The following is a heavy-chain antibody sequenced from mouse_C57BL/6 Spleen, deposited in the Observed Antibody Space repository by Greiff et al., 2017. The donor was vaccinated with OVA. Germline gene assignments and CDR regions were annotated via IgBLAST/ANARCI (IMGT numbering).Heavy chain of an antibody. D-gene: IGHD2-5*01. Sequence: VQLVESGPGLVQPSQSLSITCTVSGFSLTSYGVHWVRQSPGKGLEWLGVIWSGGSTDYHAAFISRLSISKDNSKSQVFFKMNSLQADDTAIYYCARNFYSNYGYYAMDYWGQGTSVTVSS. CDR3: ARNFYSNYGYYAMDY. V-gene: IGHV2-2*01. CDR2: IWSGGST. J-gene: IGHJ4*01. CDR1: GFSLTSYG.